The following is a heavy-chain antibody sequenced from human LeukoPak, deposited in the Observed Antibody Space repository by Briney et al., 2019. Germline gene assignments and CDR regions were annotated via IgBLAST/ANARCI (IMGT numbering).Heavy chain of an antibody. D-gene: IGHD3-3*01. V-gene: IGHV3-21*01. CDR3: ARAPSVLRFLEWLNYFDY. Sequence: GGSLRLSXAASGFTFSSYSMNWVRQAPGKGLEWVSSISSSSSYIYYADSVKGRFTISRDNAKNSLYLQMNSLRAEDTAVYYCARAPSVLRFLEWLNYFDYWGQGTLVTVSS. CDR1: GFTFSSYS. J-gene: IGHJ4*02. CDR2: ISSSSSYI.